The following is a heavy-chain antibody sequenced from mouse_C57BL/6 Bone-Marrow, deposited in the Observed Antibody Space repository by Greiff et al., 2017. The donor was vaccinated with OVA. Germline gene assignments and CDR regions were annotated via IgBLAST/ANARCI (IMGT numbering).Heavy chain of an antibody. V-gene: IGHV1-62-2*01. J-gene: IGHJ4*01. CDR2: FYPGSGSI. Sequence: VQRVESGAELVKPGASVKLSCTASGYTFTEYTIHWVKQRSGQGLEWIGWFYPGSGSIKYDEKFKDKATLTADKSSSTVYMELSRLTSEDSAVYFCARHELRALYAMDYWGQGTSVTVSA. CDR3: ARHELRALYAMDY. D-gene: IGHD3-3*01. CDR1: GYTFTEYT.